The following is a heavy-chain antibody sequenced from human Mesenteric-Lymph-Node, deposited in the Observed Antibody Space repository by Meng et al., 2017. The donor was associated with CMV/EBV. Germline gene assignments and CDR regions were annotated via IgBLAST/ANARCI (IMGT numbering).Heavy chain of an antibody. CDR3: ARERTTEGATSYFDS. D-gene: IGHD1-26*01. CDR1: GFTFSDYY. Sequence: GGSLRLSCAASGFTFSDYYMSWIRQAPGKGLEWVSYISSSGSTIYYADSVKGRFTISRDNAKNSLYLQMNSLRAEDTTVYYCARERTTEGATSYFDSWGQGTLVTVSS. V-gene: IGHV3-11*04. J-gene: IGHJ4*02. CDR2: ISSSGSTI.